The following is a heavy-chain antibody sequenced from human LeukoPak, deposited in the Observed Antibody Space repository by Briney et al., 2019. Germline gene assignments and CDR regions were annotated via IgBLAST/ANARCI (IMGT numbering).Heavy chain of an antibody. CDR2: ISSSSSYI. D-gene: IGHD3-22*01. Sequence: GGSLRLSCAASGFTFSSYSMNWVRQAPGKGLEWVSSISSSSSYIYYADSVKGRFTISRDNAKNSLYLQMNSLRAEDTAVYYCARDRRFVGYYDSSGYHDAFDIWGQGTMVTVSS. CDR1: GFTFSSYS. V-gene: IGHV3-21*01. J-gene: IGHJ3*02. CDR3: ARDRRFVGYYDSSGYHDAFDI.